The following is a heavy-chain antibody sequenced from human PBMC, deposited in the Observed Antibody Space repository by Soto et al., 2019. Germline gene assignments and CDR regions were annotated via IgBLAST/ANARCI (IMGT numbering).Heavy chain of an antibody. Sequence: QVQLVESGGGVVQPGRSLRLSCAASGFTFSSYGMNWVRQAPGKGLEWVAVISYDGSNKYYADSVKGRFTISRDNSKNTLYLQMNSLRAEDTAVYYCARQDTRRYYLYYWGQGTRVTVSA. CDR1: GFTFSSYG. J-gene: IGHJ4*02. CDR3: ARQDTRRYYLYY. CDR2: ISYDGSNK. D-gene: IGHD2-2*02. V-gene: IGHV3-30*03.